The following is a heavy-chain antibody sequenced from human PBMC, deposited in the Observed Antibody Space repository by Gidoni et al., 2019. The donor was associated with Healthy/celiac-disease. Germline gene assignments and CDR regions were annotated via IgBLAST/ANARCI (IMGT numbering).Heavy chain of an antibody. V-gene: IGHV1-46*01. CDR2: INPSGGST. D-gene: IGHD2-2*01. J-gene: IGHJ3*02. Sequence: VQLLQSGAAVKKPAASVKVSCKASAYTFTSYYMHWVRQARGQGLEWMGIINPSGGSTSYAQKCQVRVTMTSDTTTSTVYMELSSLRSEDTAVYYCARYQRGLQVPFDIWGQGTMVTVSS. CDR1: AYTFTSYY. CDR3: ARYQRGLQVPFDI.